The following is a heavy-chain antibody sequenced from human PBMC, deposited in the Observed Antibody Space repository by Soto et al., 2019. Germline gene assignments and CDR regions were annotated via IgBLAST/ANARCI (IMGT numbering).Heavy chain of an antibody. CDR1: GYTFTGYG. CDR3: ARGRPYCSGGSCYILDWFYP. CDR2: ISAYNGNT. D-gene: IGHD2-15*01. J-gene: IGHJ5*02. Sequence: SSVKASCKASGYTFTGYGTSWLRQAPGKRLKWMGWISAYNGNTNYAQKLQGRVTMTTDTSTSTAYMELSSLRSEDTAVYYCARGRPYCSGGSCYILDWFYPWG. V-gene: IGHV1-18*04.